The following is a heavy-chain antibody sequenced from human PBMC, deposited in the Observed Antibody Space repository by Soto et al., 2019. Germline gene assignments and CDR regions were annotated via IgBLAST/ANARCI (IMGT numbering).Heavy chain of an antibody. Sequence: QVQLVQSGAEVKKPGASVKVSCEASGYTFTGHHIQWVRQAPGQGFEWMGWIKFNSGVTKYAQNFEGRVTMTRDTSTSTAYMELSELTSDDTALYSYARDRWSYHDGSGNPWKVFDIWGQGTMVTVSS. J-gene: IGHJ3*02. CDR3: ARDRWSYHDGSGNPWKVFDI. CDR2: IKFNSGVT. D-gene: IGHD3-22*01. V-gene: IGHV1-2*02. CDR1: GYTFTGHH.